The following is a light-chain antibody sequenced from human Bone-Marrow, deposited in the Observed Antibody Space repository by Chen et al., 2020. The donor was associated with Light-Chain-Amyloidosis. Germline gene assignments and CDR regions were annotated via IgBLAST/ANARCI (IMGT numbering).Light chain of an antibody. V-gene: IGKV4-1*01. Sequence: DSVMTQSPAWLAVSLDERAAISCHSSQTVLYNSNNRSSLAWYQQRPGLPPKLLFYWAATRESGVPDRFSANGSGTDFTLTISSLQAADVAVYYCQQYYLTPYTFGQGTRLEI. J-gene: IGKJ2*01. CDR3: QQYYLTPYT. CDR1: QTVLYNSNNRSS. CDR2: WAA.